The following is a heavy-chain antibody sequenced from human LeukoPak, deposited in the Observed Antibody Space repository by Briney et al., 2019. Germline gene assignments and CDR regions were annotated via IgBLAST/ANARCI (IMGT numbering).Heavy chain of an antibody. D-gene: IGHD3-16*02. CDR1: GYTFTSYD. J-gene: IGHJ4*02. Sequence: GASVKVSCKASGYTFTSYDINWVRQATGQGGEGMGWMDPNSGNTGYAQKFQGRVTMTRNTSINTAYMELSSLRSEDTEDTAVYYCARDYVWGSYRLDYWGQGTLVTVSS. V-gene: IGHV1-8*01. CDR2: MDPNSGNT. CDR3: ARDYVWGSYRLDY.